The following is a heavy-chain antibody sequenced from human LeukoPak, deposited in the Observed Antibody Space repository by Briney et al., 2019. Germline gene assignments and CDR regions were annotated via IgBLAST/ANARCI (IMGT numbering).Heavy chain of an antibody. Sequence: GGSLRHSCAASGFTFSSYWMHCVRHAPGKGLVWVSRIKSEGKKNYADSAKCRFTISRHNAKNTVPLQMNSLRAEDTGVYYYARAPCEIDGYYHDYFRHWGQGKLITVSS. CDR2: IKSEGKK. CDR1: GFTFSSYW. D-gene: IGHD3-22*01. J-gene: IGHJ1*01. CDR3: ARAPCEIDGYYHDYFRH. V-gene: IGHV3-74*01.